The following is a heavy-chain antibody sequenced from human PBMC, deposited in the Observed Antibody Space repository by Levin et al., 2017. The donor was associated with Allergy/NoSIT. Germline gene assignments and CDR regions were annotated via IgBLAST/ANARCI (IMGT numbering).Heavy chain of an antibody. CDR1: GGSFSGYY. D-gene: IGHD3-10*01. V-gene: IGHV4-34*01. J-gene: IGHJ5*02. CDR3: ARVDLLLWFGELSPTGYRTFDP. Sequence: SETLSLTCAVYGGSFSGYYWSWIRQPPGKGLEWIGEINHSGSTNYNPSLKSRVTISVDTSKNQFSLKLSSVTAADTAVYYCARVDLLLWFGELSPTGYRTFDPWGQGTLVTVSS. CDR2: INHSGST.